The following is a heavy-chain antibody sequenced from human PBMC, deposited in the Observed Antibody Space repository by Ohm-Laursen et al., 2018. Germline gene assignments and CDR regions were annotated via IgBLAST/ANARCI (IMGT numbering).Heavy chain of an antibody. J-gene: IGHJ2*01. Sequence: SLRLSCTASGFTFSSYGMHWVRQAPGKGLEWVAVIWYDGSNKYYADSVKGRFTISRDNSKNTLYLQMNSLRAEDTAVYYCARDRDYYDSSGYPFDLWGRGTLVTVSS. CDR1: GFTFSSYG. V-gene: IGHV3-33*01. D-gene: IGHD3-22*01. CDR3: ARDRDYYDSSGYPFDL. CDR2: IWYDGSNK.